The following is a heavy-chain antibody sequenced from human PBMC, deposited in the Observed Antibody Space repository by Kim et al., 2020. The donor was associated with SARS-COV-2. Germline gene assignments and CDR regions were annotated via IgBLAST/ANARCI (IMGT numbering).Heavy chain of an antibody. V-gene: IGHV4-31*01. CDR3: ATSRAAAGPFDY. D-gene: IGHD6-13*01. J-gene: IGHJ4*02. Sequence: YYTPSLKSQVNISVDPSKNEFALKLSSVTAADTAVYYCATSRAAAGPFDYWGQGTLVTVSS.